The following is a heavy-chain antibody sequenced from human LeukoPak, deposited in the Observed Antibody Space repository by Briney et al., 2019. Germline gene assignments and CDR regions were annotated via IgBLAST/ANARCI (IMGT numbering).Heavy chain of an antibody. CDR3: AREVGGSGYRITMIVVGGYFDY. V-gene: IGHV3-30-3*01. Sequence: GGSLRLSCAASGFTFSSYAMHWVRQAPGKGLEWVAVISYDGSNKYYADSVKGRFTISRDNSKNTLYLQMNSLRAEDTAVYYCAREVGGSGYRITMIVVGGYFDYWGQGTLVTVSS. J-gene: IGHJ4*02. CDR1: GFTFSSYA. D-gene: IGHD3-22*01. CDR2: ISYDGSNK.